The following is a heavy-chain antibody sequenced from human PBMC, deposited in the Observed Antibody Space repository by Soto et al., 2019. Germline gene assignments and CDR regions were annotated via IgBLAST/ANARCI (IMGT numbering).Heavy chain of an antibody. CDR2: ITSSSIYI. CDR3: ARIMPGIAVAANDY. J-gene: IGHJ4*02. CDR1: GFIFTDYS. V-gene: IGHV3-21*01. D-gene: IGHD6-19*01. Sequence: EVQLVESGGGLVKPGGSLRLSCVASGFIFTDYSMNWVRRAPGKGLEWISSITSSSIYIHYAESMRGRFTVSRDNAKNSLFLQMNGLRADDTAVYYCARIMPGIAVAANDYWGQGTLVTVSS.